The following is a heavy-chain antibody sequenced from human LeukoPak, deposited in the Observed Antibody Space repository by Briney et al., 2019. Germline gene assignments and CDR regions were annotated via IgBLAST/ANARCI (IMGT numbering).Heavy chain of an antibody. CDR1: GFTFSSYS. Sequence: GGSLRLSCAASGFTFSSYSMNWVRQAPGKGLEWVSSISSSSSYIYYADSVKGRFTISRDNAKNSLYLQMNSLRAEDTAVYYCARDRRYNWNYYFDYWGQGTLVTVSS. V-gene: IGHV3-21*01. D-gene: IGHD1-7*01. CDR2: ISSSSSYI. CDR3: ARDRRYNWNYYFDY. J-gene: IGHJ4*02.